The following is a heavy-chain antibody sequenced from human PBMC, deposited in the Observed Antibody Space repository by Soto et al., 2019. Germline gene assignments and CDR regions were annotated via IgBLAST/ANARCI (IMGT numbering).Heavy chain of an antibody. Sequence: GESLKISCAASGFTFSSYAMSWVRQAPGKGLEWVSAISGSGGSTYYADSVKGRFTISRDNSKNTLYLQMNSLRVEDTSVSYCAKDAYSYGYYYFHMEVWGKGTTVTVSS. V-gene: IGHV3-23*01. CDR3: AKDAYSYGYYYFHMEV. D-gene: IGHD5-18*01. CDR1: GFTFSSYA. J-gene: IGHJ6*03. CDR2: ISGSGGST.